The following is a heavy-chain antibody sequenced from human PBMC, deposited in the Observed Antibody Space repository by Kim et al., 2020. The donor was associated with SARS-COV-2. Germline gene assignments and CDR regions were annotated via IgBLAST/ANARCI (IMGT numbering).Heavy chain of an antibody. J-gene: IGHJ3*02. CDR3: AKDRSNYDFWSGIDAFDI. V-gene: IGHV3-23*01. CDR2: ISGSGGST. D-gene: IGHD3-3*01. Sequence: GGSLRLSCAASGFTFSSYAMSWVRQAPGKGLEWVSAISGSGGSTYYADSVKGRFTISRDNSKNTLYLQMNSLRAEDTAVYYCAKDRSNYDFWSGIDAFDIWGQGTMVTVSS. CDR1: GFTFSSYA.